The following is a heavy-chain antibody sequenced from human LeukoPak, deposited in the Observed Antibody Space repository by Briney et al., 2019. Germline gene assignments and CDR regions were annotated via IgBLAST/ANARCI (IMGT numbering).Heavy chain of an antibody. CDR3: AREWELLHYFDY. V-gene: IGHV1-69*05. CDR2: IIPIFGTA. D-gene: IGHD1-26*01. CDR1: GYTFTSYY. Sequence: SVKVSCKASGYTFTSYYMHWVRQAPGQGLEWMGRIIPIFGTANYAQKFQGRVTITTDESTSTAYMELSSLRSEDTAVYYCAREWELLHYFDYWGQGTLVTVSS. J-gene: IGHJ4*02.